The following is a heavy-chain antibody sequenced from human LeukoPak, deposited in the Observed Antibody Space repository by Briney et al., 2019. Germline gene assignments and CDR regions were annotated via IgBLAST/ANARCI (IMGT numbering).Heavy chain of an antibody. CDR2: INHSGST. D-gene: IGHD5-18*01. V-gene: IGHV4-34*01. CDR1: GGSFSGYY. J-gene: IGHJ3*02. Sequence: PSETLSLTCAVYGGSFSGYYWSWTRQPPGKGLEWIGEINHSGSTNYNPSLKSRVTISVDTSKNQFSLKLSSVTAADTAVYYCAIDTAMVSGAFDIWGQGTMVTVSS. CDR3: AIDTAMVSGAFDI.